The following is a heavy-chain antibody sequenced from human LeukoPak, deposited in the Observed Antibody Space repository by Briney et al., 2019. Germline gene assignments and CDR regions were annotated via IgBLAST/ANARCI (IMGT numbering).Heavy chain of an antibody. CDR1: GYTFTGYY. CDR3: AAKGPDPYCSSTSCYPSRKNWFDP. D-gene: IGHD2-2*01. CDR2: INPNSGGT. J-gene: IGHJ5*02. Sequence: GASVKVSCKASGYTFTGYYMHWVRQAPGQGLEWMGWINPNSGGTNYAQKFQGRVTMTRDTSISTAYMELSRLRSDDTAVYYCAAKGPDPYCSSTSCYPSRKNWFDPWGQGTLVTVSS. V-gene: IGHV1-2*02.